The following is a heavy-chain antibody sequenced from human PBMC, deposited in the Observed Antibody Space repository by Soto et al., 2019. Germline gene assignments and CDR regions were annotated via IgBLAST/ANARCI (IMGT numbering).Heavy chain of an antibody. CDR3: AKERDYYDSSGSPLDY. J-gene: IGHJ4*02. CDR1: GFTLSNYR. D-gene: IGHD3-22*01. V-gene: IGHV3-30*18. CDR2: ISYYGSNK. Sequence: SRRGSFGAFGFTLSNYRMNWVRQAPGKGLEWVAVISYYGSNKYYADCVKGRFTISRDNSKNTLYLQMNSLRAEDTAVYYCAKERDYYDSSGSPLDYWGQGTLFSVSS.